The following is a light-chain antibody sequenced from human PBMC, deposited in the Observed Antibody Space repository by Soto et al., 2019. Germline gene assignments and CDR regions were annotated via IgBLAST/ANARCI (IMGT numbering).Light chain of an antibody. CDR1: QDITNY. V-gene: IGKV1-33*01. CDR2: DAS. Sequence: IQMTQSPSSLSASVGDRVTITCQASQDITNYLIWYQQKPGKAPKVLIYDASSLGTGVSSRFSGSGSGTHFTLTISSLQPEDIATYYCQQFDSVPCTFGQGTKVESK. CDR3: QQFDSVPCT. J-gene: IGKJ2*02.